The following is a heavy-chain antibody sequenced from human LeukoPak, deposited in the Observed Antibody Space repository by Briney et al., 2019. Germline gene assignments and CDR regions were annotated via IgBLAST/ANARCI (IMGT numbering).Heavy chain of an antibody. D-gene: IGHD6-19*01. CDR1: GFTFSRYS. CDR3: GICGWSEVVY. J-gene: IGHJ4*02. V-gene: IGHV3-21*01. CDR2: ISSSSSYI. Sequence: PGGSLRLSCAASGFTFSRYSMNWVRQAPGKGLEWVSSISSSSSYIYYADSVKGRFTISRDNAKNSLYLQMNSLRAEDTAVYYCGICGWSEVVYWGQGTLVTVSS.